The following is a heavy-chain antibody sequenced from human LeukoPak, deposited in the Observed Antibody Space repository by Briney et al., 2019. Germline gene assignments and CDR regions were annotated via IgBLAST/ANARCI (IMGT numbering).Heavy chain of an antibody. J-gene: IGHJ4*02. CDR3: AREGDNSIYYDSRGYYLGV. D-gene: IGHD3-22*01. Sequence: SETLSLTCTVSGGSISSYYWSWIRQPPGRGLEWIGYISYSGSTNYNPSLKSRVTISVDTSKNQFSLKLSSVTAADTAVYYCAREGDNSIYYDSRGYYLGVWGQGTPVTVSS. V-gene: IGHV4-59*01. CDR1: GGSISSYY. CDR2: ISYSGST.